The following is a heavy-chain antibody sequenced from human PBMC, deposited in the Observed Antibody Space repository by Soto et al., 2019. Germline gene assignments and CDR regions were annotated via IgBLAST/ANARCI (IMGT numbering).Heavy chain of an antibody. CDR3: ARDGGRGYYGAGTYSAF. CDR1: GASVNGADYY. CDR2: IYYNGAT. D-gene: IGHD3-10*01. V-gene: IGHV4-30-4*01. J-gene: IGHJ4*02. Sequence: QLQLQESGPGLVKPSQTLSLTCTVSGASVNGADYYWSWVRQPPGKALEWLGYIYYNGATYYTPSLDSRLTISVDTSKNPFYVKLRSVTAADTAVYFCARDGGRGYYGAGTYSAFWGQGTLVTVSS.